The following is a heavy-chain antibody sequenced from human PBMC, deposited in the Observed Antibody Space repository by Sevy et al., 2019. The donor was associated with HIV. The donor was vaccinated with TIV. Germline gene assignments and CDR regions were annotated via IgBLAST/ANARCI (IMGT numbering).Heavy chain of an antibody. V-gene: IGHV3-30*02. Sequence: GGSLRLSCAASGFTFSSYGMHWVRQAPGKGLEWVAFIRYDGSNKYYADSVKGRFTISRDNSKNTLYLQMNSLRAEDTAVYYCAKDGPDGELLLQIAAAGTPIDAFDIWGQGTMVTVSS. J-gene: IGHJ3*02. CDR2: IRYDGSNK. CDR1: GFTFSSYG. CDR3: AKDGPDGELLLQIAAAGTPIDAFDI. D-gene: IGHD6-13*01.